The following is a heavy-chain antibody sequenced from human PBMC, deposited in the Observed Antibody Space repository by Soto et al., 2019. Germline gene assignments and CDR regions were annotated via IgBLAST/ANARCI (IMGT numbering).Heavy chain of an antibody. CDR2: ISSSSSYI. V-gene: IGHV3-21*01. D-gene: IGHD6-19*01. Sequence: EVQLVESGGGLVKPGGSLRLSCAASGFSFSSYSMNWVRQAPGKGLEWVSSISSSSSYIYYADSVKGRFTISRDNAKNSLYLQMNSLRAEDTAVYYCARDEDSSGWYDYWGQGTLATVSS. CDR1: GFSFSSYS. CDR3: ARDEDSSGWYDY. J-gene: IGHJ4*02.